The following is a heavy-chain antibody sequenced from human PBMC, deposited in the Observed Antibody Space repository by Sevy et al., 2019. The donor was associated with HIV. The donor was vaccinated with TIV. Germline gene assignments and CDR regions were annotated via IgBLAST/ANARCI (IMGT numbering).Heavy chain of an antibody. V-gene: IGHV3-23*01. D-gene: IGHD2-2*02. CDR3: EKDDGYCSSTSCYNFDY. Sequence: GGSLRLSCAASGFTFSSYAMSWVRQAPGKGLEWVSAIGGSGGSTYYADSVKGRFASSRDNSKNTLYLQMNSLRAEDTAVYYCEKDDGYCSSTSCYNFDYWGQGTLVTVSS. J-gene: IGHJ4*02. CDR1: GFTFSSYA. CDR2: IGGSGGST.